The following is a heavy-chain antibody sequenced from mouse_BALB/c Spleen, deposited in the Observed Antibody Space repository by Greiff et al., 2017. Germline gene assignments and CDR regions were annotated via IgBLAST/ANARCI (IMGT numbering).Heavy chain of an antibody. D-gene: IGHD2-12*01. CDR3: ARVRRGYAMDY. CDR2: ISDGGSYT. Sequence: EVQLQQSGGGLVKPGGSLKLSCAASGFTFSDYYMYWVRQTPEKRLEWVATISDGGSYTYYPDSVKGRFTISRDNAKNNLYLQMSSLKSEDTAMYYCARVRRGYAMDYWGQGTSVTVSS. J-gene: IGHJ4*01. CDR1: GFTFSDYY. V-gene: IGHV5-4*02.